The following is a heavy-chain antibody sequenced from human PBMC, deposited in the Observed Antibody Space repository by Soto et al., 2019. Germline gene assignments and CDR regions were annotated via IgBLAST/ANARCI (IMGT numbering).Heavy chain of an antibody. CDR1: GFTFSSYS. J-gene: IGHJ6*02. CDR3: AKDIPDFWSGYLAYYYYGMDV. V-gene: IGHV3-48*01. Sequence: GGSLRLSCAASGFTFSSYSMNWVRQAPGKGLEWVSYISSSSGTIYYADSVKGRFTISRDSSKNTLYLQMNSLRAEDTAVYYCAKDIPDFWSGYLAYYYYGMDVWGQGTTVTVSS. D-gene: IGHD3-3*01. CDR2: ISSSSGTI.